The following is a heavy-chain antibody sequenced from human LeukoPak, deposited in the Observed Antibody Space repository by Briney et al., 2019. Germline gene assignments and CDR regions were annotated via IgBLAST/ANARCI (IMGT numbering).Heavy chain of an antibody. D-gene: IGHD6-19*01. J-gene: IGHJ1*01. Sequence: ASVKVSCKASGYTFTGYYMHWVRQAPGQGLEWMGWINPNSGGTNYAQKFQGRVTMTRDTSISTAYMELSRLRSDDTAVYYCARGPFIAVADNFQHWGQGTLVTVSS. CDR1: GYTFTGYY. CDR3: ARGPFIAVADNFQH. CDR2: INPNSGGT. V-gene: IGHV1-2*02.